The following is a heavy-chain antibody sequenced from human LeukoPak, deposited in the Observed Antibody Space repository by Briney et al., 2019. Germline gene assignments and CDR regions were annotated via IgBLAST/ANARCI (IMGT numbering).Heavy chain of an antibody. J-gene: IGHJ5*02. CDR1: GFTFSSYA. CDR2: ISGSGGST. V-gene: IGHV3-23*01. CDR3: AKDPVGATTGGP. Sequence: PGGSLRLSRAASGFTFSSYAMSWVRQAPGKGLEWVSAISGSGGSTYYADSVKGRFTISRDNSKNTLYLQMNSLRAEDTAVYYCAKDPVGATTGGPWGQGTLVTVSS. D-gene: IGHD1-26*01.